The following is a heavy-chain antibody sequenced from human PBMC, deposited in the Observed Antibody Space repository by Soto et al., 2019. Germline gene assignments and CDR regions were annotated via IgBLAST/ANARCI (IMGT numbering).Heavy chain of an antibody. Sequence: SVKVSCKASGDTFSSYAISWVRQAPGKGLEWMGKIIPTFGRTNYAQKFQGRLTISADDSTSTAYMELTSLESEDTAVYYCARDQLSSFAMDVWGQGTTVTVSS. CDR2: IIPTFGRT. V-gene: IGHV1-69*13. CDR3: ARDQLSSFAMDV. D-gene: IGHD3-10*02. CDR1: GDTFSSYA. J-gene: IGHJ6*02.